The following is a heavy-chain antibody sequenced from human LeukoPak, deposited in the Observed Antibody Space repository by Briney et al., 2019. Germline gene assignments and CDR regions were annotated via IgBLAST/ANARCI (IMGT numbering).Heavy chain of an antibody. CDR3: ARGEMITFGGVIVISTFDI. CDR1: GYTFTGYY. V-gene: IGHV1-2*02. D-gene: IGHD3-16*02. Sequence: ASVKVSCKTSGYTFTGYYIQWVRQAPGQGLEWMGYINPTSGGTSYAQEFQGRVTMTRDTSISTAYMELSRLTSDDTAVYYCARGEMITFGGVIVISTFDIWGQGTMVTVS. J-gene: IGHJ3*02. CDR2: INPTSGGT.